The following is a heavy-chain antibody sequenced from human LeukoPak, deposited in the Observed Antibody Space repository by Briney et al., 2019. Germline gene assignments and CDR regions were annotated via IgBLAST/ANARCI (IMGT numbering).Heavy chain of an antibody. Sequence: GESLQISCKGSGYSFTSYWINWVRQMPGKGLEWMGRIDPSDSYINYSPSFQGHVTISADKSISTAYLQWSSLKAADTAMYYCAILLRGVIPFDYWGQGTLVTVSS. J-gene: IGHJ4*02. CDR1: GYSFTSYW. CDR3: AILLRGVIPFDY. V-gene: IGHV5-10-1*01. D-gene: IGHD3-10*01. CDR2: IDPSDSYI.